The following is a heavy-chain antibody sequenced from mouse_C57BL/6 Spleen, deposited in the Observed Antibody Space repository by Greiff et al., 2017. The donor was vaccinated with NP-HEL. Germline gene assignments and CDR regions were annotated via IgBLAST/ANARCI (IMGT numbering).Heavy chain of an antibody. CDR1: GYTFTSYW. J-gene: IGHJ3*01. CDR3: ARSYGSSYGPFAY. CDR2: IHPNSGST. Sequence: VQLQQPGAELVKPGASVKLSCKASGYTFTSYWMHWVKQRPGQGLEWIGMIHPNSGSTNYNEKFKSKATLTVDKSSSTAYMQLSSLTSEDSAVYYCARSYGSSYGPFAYWGQGTLVTVSA. V-gene: IGHV1-64*01. D-gene: IGHD1-1*01.